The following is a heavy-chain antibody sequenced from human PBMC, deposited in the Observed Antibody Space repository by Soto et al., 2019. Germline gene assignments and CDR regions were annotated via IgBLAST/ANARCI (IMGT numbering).Heavy chain of an antibody. CDR3: ATDYYDDTGYYALFF. Sequence: GGSLRLSCAASGITFSSYDMHCVRQVTGKGLEWVSAISTSGDTYYVGSVKGRFTIPRDNAKNSLYLLMNSLRAEDSAVYYCATDYYDDTGYYALFFWGQGTLVTVSS. V-gene: IGHV3-13*01. J-gene: IGHJ4*02. CDR1: GITFSSYD. D-gene: IGHD3-22*01. CDR2: ISTSGDT.